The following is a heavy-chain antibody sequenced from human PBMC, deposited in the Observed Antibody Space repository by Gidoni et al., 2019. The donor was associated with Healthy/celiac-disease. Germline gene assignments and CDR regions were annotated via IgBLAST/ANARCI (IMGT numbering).Heavy chain of an antibody. D-gene: IGHD4-17*01. CDR2: IKSKTDGGTT. CDR3: TTDTRLRWFGGVFDY. Sequence: EVQLVESGGGLVKPGGSLRLSCAASGFPFSNAWMSWVRQAPGKGLEWVGRIKSKTDGGTTDYAAPVKGRFTISRDDSKNTLYLQMNSLKTEDTAVYYCTTDTRLRWFGGVFDYWGQGTLVTVSS. J-gene: IGHJ4*02. CDR1: GFPFSNAW. V-gene: IGHV3-15*01.